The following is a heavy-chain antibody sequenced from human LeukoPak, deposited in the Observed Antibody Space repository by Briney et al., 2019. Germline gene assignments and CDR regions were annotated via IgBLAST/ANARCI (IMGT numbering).Heavy chain of an antibody. CDR3: ARVLEAAADLEEYYYYGMDV. J-gene: IGHJ6*02. V-gene: IGHV1-46*01. CDR2: IYPRDGST. D-gene: IGHD6-13*01. Sequence: ASVKVSCKASGYTFTSNYIHWVRQAPGQGLEWMGMIYPRDGSTSYAQKFQGRVTVTRDTSTSTVHMELSSLRSEDTAVYYCARVLEAAADLEEYYYYGMDVWGQGTTVTVSS. CDR1: GYTFTSNY.